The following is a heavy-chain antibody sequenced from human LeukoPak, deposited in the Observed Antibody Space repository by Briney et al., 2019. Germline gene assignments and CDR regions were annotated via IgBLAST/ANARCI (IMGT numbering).Heavy chain of an antibody. Sequence: SETLSLTCAVYGGSFSGYYWSWIRQPPGKGLEWIGEINHSGSTNYNPSLKSRVTISVDTSKNQFSLKLSSVTAADTAVYYCARFPGNRADYWGQGTLVTVSS. V-gene: IGHV4-34*01. CDR1: GGSFSGYY. D-gene: IGHD1-14*01. J-gene: IGHJ4*02. CDR2: INHSGST. CDR3: ARFPGNRADY.